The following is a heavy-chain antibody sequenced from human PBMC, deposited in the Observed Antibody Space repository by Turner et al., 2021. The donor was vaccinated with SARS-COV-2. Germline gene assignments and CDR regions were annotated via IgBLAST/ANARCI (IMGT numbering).Heavy chain of an antibody. V-gene: IGHV4-4*07. J-gene: IGHJ4*02. D-gene: IGHD3-10*01. CDR2: VHSSGST. Sequence: QVRLQESGPGLVKPSETLSLPCTVSGASISGSYWSWIRQSAGKGLEWIGRVHSSGSTNYSPSFNSRVTMSIDTSKNQFSLTVTSVTAADSAVYYCVETGRGYWGQGTLVTVSS. CDR3: VETGRGY. CDR1: GASISGSY.